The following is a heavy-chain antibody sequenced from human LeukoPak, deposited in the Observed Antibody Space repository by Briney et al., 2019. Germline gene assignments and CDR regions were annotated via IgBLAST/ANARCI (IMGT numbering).Heavy chain of an antibody. D-gene: IGHD5-12*01. CDR2: ISGSGGST. Sequence: GGSLRLSCAASGFTFSSYAMSWVRQAPGKGLEWVSAISGSGGSTHYADSVKGRFTISRDNSKNTLYLQMNSLRAEDTAVYYCAKEYSGYDLGTGFDYWGQGTLVTVSS. CDR1: GFTFSSYA. V-gene: IGHV3-23*01. CDR3: AKEYSGYDLGTGFDY. J-gene: IGHJ4*02.